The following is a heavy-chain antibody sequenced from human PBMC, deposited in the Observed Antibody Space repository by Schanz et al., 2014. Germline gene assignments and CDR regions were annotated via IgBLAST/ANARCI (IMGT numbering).Heavy chain of an antibody. CDR3: ARDRGHGDLPGDI. CDR2: ISYSGVT. CDR1: GGSISSGSYY. Sequence: QVQLQESGPGLVKPSQTLSLTCSVSGGSISSGSYYWNWIRQPAGKGLEWIGYISYSGVTYYNPSLKSRVTISMHTSKNQFSLNLSSATAADTAVYYCARDRGHGDLPGDIWGQGTMVTVSS. J-gene: IGHJ3*02. V-gene: IGHV4-31*03. D-gene: IGHD4-17*01.